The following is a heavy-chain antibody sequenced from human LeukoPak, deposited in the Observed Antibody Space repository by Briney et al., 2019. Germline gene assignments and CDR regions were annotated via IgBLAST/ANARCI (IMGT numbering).Heavy chain of an antibody. D-gene: IGHD2-21*01. Sequence: ASVKVSCTASAYTLTSYAISWVRQAPGQGLEWMGWISAYIGNTNYAQKLQGRVTMTTDTSTSTAYMELRSLRSDDTAVYYCAREAQYCGGDRQTFDYWGQGTLVTVSS. V-gene: IGHV1-18*01. CDR1: AYTLTSYA. J-gene: IGHJ4*02. CDR3: AREAQYCGGDRQTFDY. CDR2: ISAYIGNT.